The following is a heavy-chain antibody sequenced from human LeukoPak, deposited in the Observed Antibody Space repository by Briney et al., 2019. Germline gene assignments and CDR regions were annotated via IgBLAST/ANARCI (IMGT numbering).Heavy chain of an antibody. CDR3: ARDPSYSGGSYYPLDY. Sequence: GGSLRLSCAASGFTFSSYSMNWVRQAPGKGLEWVSSISSSSSYIYYADSVKGRFTISRDNAKNSLYLQMNSLRAEDTAVYYCARDPSYSGGSYYPLDYWGQGTLVTVSS. CDR2: ISSSSSYI. V-gene: IGHV3-21*01. CDR1: GFTFSSYS. J-gene: IGHJ4*02. D-gene: IGHD1-26*01.